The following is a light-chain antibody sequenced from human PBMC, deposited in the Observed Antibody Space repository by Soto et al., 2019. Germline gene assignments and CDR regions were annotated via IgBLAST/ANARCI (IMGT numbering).Light chain of an antibody. CDR1: QSVGRNY. Sequence: EIVLTQSPGTLSLSPGESATLSCRASQSVGRNYLAWFQHKPDQAPRLLIYDASNRATGVPDRFSGSGSGTDFTLSVTRLEPVDFAVYYCHQYAVSPLTFGGGTTVEIK. CDR3: HQYAVSPLT. CDR2: DAS. J-gene: IGKJ4*01. V-gene: IGKV3-20*01.